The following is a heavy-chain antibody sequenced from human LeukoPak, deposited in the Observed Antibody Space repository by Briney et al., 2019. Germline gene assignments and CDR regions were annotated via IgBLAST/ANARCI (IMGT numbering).Heavy chain of an antibody. D-gene: IGHD2-15*01. CDR2: ISYDGSNK. CDR1: GFTFSSYG. CDR3: AKVGHCSGGSCYLVYYFDY. V-gene: IGHV3-30*18. Sequence: GGSLRLSCAASGFTFSSYGMYWVRQAPGKGLEWVAVISYDGSNKYYADSVKGRFTISRDNSKNTLYLQMNSLRAEDTAVYYCAKVGHCSGGSCYLVYYFDYWGQGTLVTVSS. J-gene: IGHJ4*02.